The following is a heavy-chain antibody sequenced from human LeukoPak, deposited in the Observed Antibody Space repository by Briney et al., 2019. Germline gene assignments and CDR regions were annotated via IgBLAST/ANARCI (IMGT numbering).Heavy chain of an antibody. J-gene: IGHJ4*02. V-gene: IGHV5-51*01. CDR2: INPADSET. D-gene: IGHD3-16*01. CDR3: ARQWGLRALDY. CDR1: GYTFTGHW. Sequence: GESLKISCKSSGYTFTGHWIGWVRQMPGKGLEWMGIINPADSETRYSPSFQGQVTISADKSISTAYLQWSSLKASDTAIYYCARQWGLRALDYWGQGTLVTVSS.